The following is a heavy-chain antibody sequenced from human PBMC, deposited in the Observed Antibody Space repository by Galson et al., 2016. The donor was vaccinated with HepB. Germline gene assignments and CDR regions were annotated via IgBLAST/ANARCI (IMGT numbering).Heavy chain of an antibody. CDR2: ISGSASIT. CDR3: ARWNIALDY. V-gene: IGHV3-11*06. J-gene: IGHJ4*02. D-gene: IGHD1/OR15-1a*01. CDR1: GFPFSDTY. Sequence: SLRLSCAASGFPFSDTYMSWIRQAPGKGPELVAYISGSASITTSADSVKGRFTISRDNAKRSLYLQMNSLRVEDTSVYYCARWNIALDYWGRGILVSVSS.